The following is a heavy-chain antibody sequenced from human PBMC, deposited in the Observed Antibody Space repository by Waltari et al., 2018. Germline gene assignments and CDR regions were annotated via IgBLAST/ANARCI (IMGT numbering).Heavy chain of an antibody. CDR1: GGTFSSYA. Sequence: VSCKASGGTFSSYAISWVRQAPGQGLEWMGRIIPIFGTANYAQKFQGRVTITADKSTSTAYMELSSLRSEDTAVYYCASYGGNRIDAFDIWGQGTMVTVSS. CDR3: ASYGGNRIDAFDI. CDR2: IIPIFGTA. V-gene: IGHV1-69*06. D-gene: IGHD2-15*01. J-gene: IGHJ3*02.